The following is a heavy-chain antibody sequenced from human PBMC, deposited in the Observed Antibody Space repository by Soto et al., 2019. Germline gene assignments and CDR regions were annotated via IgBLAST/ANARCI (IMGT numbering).Heavy chain of an antibody. CDR3: AREGYFDWSDPYYYYMDV. CDR1: GFTFSSYS. D-gene: IGHD3-9*01. CDR2: ISSSSSTI. V-gene: IGHV3-48*01. Sequence: GGSLRLSCAASGFTFSSYSMNWVRQAPGEGLEWVSYISSSSSTIYYADSVKGRFTISRDNAKNSLYLQMNSLRAEDTAVYYCAREGYFDWSDPYYYYMDVWGKGTTVTV. J-gene: IGHJ6*03.